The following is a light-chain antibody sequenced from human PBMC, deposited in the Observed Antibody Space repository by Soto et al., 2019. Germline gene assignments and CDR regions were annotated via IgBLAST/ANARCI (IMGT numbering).Light chain of an antibody. Sequence: QSGLTQPASVSGSPGQSITISCTGTSSDVGGYNYVSWYQQHPGKAPKLMIYEVSNRPSGVSNRFSGSKSGNTASLTISGLQAEDEADYYCSSYTSSSTDVVFGGGTKLTVL. CDR1: SSDVGGYNY. V-gene: IGLV2-14*01. CDR2: EVS. CDR3: SSYTSSSTDVV. J-gene: IGLJ2*01.